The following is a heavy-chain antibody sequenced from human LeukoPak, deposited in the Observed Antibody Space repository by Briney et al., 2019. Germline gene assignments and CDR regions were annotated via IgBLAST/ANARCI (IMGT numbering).Heavy chain of an antibody. D-gene: IGHD3-10*01. J-gene: IGHJ4*02. V-gene: IGHV4-59*01. CDR1: GGSISSYY. CDR2: IYYSGST. CDR3: ARSYYYGSGSYGLDY. Sequence: SETLSLTCTVSGGSISSYYWSWIRQPPGKGLEWIGYIYYSGSTNYNPSLKSRVTISVDTSKNQFSLKLSSVTAADTAVYYCARSYYYGSGSYGLDYWGQGTLVTVSS.